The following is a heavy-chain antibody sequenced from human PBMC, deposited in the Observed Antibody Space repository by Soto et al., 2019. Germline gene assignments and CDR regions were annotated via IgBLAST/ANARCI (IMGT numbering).Heavy chain of an antibody. CDR3: ARVTVVVTASGYYYGMDV. CDR2: ISSSSSYI. Sequence: EVQVVESGGGLVQPGGSLRLSCAGSGFTFSSYNMNWVRQAPGKGLEWVSSISSSSSYIYYADSVKGRFTISRDNAKNSLYLQMNSLRAEDTAVYYCARVTVVVTASGYYYGMDVWGQGTTVTVSS. J-gene: IGHJ6*02. D-gene: IGHD2-21*02. V-gene: IGHV3-21*01. CDR1: GFTFSSYN.